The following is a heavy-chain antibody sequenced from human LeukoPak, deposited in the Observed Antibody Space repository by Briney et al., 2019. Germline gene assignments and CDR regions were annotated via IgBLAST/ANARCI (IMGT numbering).Heavy chain of an antibody. CDR2: IYYSGST. Sequence: SETLSLTCTVSGGSISSYYWSWIRQPPGKGLEWIGYIYYSGSTNYNPSLKSRVTISVDTSKNQFSLKLSSVTAADTAVYYCAKETGRWELEWGQGTLVTVSS. CDR3: AKETGRWELE. V-gene: IGHV4-59*01. D-gene: IGHD1-26*01. J-gene: IGHJ4*02. CDR1: GGSISSYY.